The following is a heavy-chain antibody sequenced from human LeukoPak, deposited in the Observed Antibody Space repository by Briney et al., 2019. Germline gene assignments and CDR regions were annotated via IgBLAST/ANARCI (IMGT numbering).Heavy chain of an antibody. CDR2: IIPILGIA. D-gene: IGHD2-21*01. Sequence: SVKVSCKASGGTFSNYAISWVRQAPGQGLEWMGRIIPILGIANYAQKFQGRVTITADKSTSTAYMELSSLRSEDTAVYYCARVPDSRYGMDVWGQGTTVTVSS. J-gene: IGHJ6*02. V-gene: IGHV1-69*04. CDR1: GGTFSNYA. CDR3: ARVPDSRYGMDV.